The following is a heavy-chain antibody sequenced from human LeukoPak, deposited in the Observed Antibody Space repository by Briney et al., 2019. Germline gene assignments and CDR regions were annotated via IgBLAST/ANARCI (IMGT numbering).Heavy chain of an antibody. CDR2: IIPILGIA. CDR1: GGTFSSYA. CDR3: ARVEYDYVWGSHFDY. V-gene: IGHV1-69*04. D-gene: IGHD3-16*01. Sequence: SVKVSCKASGGTFSSYAISWVRQAPGQGLEWMGRIIPILGIANYAQKFQGRVTITADKSTTTAYMELSSLRSEDTAVYYCARVEYDYVWGSHFDYWGQGTLVTVSS. J-gene: IGHJ4*02.